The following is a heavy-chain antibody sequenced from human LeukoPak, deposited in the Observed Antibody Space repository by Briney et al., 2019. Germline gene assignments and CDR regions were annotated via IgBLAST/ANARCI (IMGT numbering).Heavy chain of an antibody. J-gene: IGHJ3*02. CDR2: IWYDGSNK. CDR3: ARLRGFWSGHDAFDI. CDR1: GFTFSSYG. Sequence: GRSLRLSCAASGFTFSSYGMHWVRQAPGKGLEWVAVIWYDGSNKYYADSVKGRFTISRDNSKNTLYLRMNSLRAEDTAVYYCARLRGFWSGHDAFDIWGQGTMVTVSS. D-gene: IGHD3-3*01. V-gene: IGHV3-33*01.